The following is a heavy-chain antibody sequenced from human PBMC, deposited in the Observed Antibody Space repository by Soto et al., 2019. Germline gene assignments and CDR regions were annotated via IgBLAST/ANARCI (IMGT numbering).Heavy chain of an antibody. CDR3: AKWYSSGWYGSAFDI. D-gene: IGHD6-19*01. J-gene: IGHJ3*02. Sequence: GGSLRLSCAASGFTFSSYAMSWVRQATGKGLEWVSAISGSGGSTYYADSVKGRFTISRDNSKNTLYLQMNSLRAEDTAVYYCAKWYSSGWYGSAFDIWGQGTMVTVSS. V-gene: IGHV3-23*01. CDR1: GFTFSSYA. CDR2: ISGSGGST.